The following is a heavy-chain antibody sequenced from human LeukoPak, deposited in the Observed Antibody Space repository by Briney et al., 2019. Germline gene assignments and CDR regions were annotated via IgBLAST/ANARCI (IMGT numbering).Heavy chain of an antibody. CDR2: IYHSGRT. CDR3: ARERGEEYSSGWYKTNFFDT. CDR1: GGSLSSAGYY. J-gene: IGHJ4*02. V-gene: IGHV4-30-2*01. D-gene: IGHD6-19*01. Sequence: QPSQTLSLTCTVSGGSLSSAGYYWSWIRQPPGKDLEWIGYIYHSGRTYYNPSLRSRVSISVDRSKNQFSLKLSSVTAADTAVYYCARERGEEYSSGWYKTNFFDTWGQGTRVTVSS.